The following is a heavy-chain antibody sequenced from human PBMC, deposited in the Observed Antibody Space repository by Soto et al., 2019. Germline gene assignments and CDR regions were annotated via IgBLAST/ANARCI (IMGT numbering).Heavy chain of an antibody. CDR3: ARLADNLDY. D-gene: IGHD2-15*01. V-gene: IGHV4-34*01. J-gene: IGHJ4*02. CDR1: GGSFSGYY. Sequence: SETLSLTCAVYGGSFSGYYWSWIRQPPRKGLEWIGEINHSGSTNYNPSLKSRVTISVDTSKNQFSLKLSSVTAADTAVSYCARLADNLDYFHQGTLGTVSS. CDR2: INHSGST.